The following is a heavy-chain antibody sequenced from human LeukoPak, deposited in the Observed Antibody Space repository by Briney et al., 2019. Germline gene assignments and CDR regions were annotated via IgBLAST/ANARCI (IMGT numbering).Heavy chain of an antibody. D-gene: IGHD4-23*01. Sequence: PSETLSLTCTVSGGSISSYYRSWIRQPPGKGLEWIGYIYYSGSTNYNPSLKSRVTISVDTSKNQFSLKLSSVTAADTAVYYCARHPLYGGTAFDIWGQGTMVTVSS. CDR2: IYYSGST. CDR1: GGSISSYY. CDR3: ARHPLYGGTAFDI. J-gene: IGHJ3*02. V-gene: IGHV4-59*08.